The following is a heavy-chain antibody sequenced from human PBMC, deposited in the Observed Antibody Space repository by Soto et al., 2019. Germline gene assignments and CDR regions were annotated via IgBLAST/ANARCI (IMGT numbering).Heavy chain of an antibody. CDR2: FDPEDGET. D-gene: IGHD3-3*01. Sequence: ASVKVSCKVSGYTLTELSMHWVRQAPGKGLEWMGCFDPEDGETIYAQKFQGRVTMTEDTSTDTAYMELSSLRSEDTAVYYCATNPSFDFWSGPYYYMDVWGKGTTVTVS. V-gene: IGHV1-24*01. CDR1: GYTLTELS. CDR3: ATNPSFDFWSGPYYYMDV. J-gene: IGHJ6*03.